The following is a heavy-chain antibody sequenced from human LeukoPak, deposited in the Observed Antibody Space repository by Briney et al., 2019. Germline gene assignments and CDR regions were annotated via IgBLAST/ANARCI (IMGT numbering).Heavy chain of an antibody. Sequence: PSETLSLTCNDSSGSINNGSYYWGWIRQPPGKGLEWIGSIYYGGNTYYNPSLKSRVTISVDTSKNQFSLKLSSVTAADTAVYYCARDCAYVVAASGPFDYWGQGTLVTVSS. CDR3: ARDCAYVVAASGPFDY. CDR2: IYYGGNT. V-gene: IGHV4-39*07. D-gene: IGHD2-15*01. CDR1: SGSINNGSYY. J-gene: IGHJ4*02.